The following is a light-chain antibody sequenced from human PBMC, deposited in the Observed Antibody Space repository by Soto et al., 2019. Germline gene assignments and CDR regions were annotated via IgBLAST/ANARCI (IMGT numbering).Light chain of an antibody. CDR3: SSHTASSTLV. CDR1: SRDVGGYDF. CDR2: EVN. J-gene: IGLJ1*01. V-gene: IGLV2-14*01. Sequence: QSVLSQPASVSEYPGQSITISCTGTSRDVGGYDFVSWYQHPPGKAPKLIIFEVNDRPSGVSDRFSGSKSGNTASLTISGLRAEDDADYYCSSHTASSTLVFGTGTKVTVL.